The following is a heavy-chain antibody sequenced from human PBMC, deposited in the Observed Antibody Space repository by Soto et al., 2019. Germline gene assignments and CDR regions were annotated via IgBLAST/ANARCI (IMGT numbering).Heavy chain of an antibody. V-gene: IGHV5-51*01. J-gene: IGHJ6*03. CDR2: IYPGDSDT. Sequence: GESLKISCKGSGYSFTSYWIGWVRQMPGKDMEWMGIIYPGDSDTRYSPSFQGQVTISADKSISTAYLQWSSLKASDTAVYYCARVYGDYAYYYYYYMDVWGKGTTVTVSS. CDR1: GYSFTSYW. D-gene: IGHD4-17*01. CDR3: ARVYGDYAYYYYYYMDV.